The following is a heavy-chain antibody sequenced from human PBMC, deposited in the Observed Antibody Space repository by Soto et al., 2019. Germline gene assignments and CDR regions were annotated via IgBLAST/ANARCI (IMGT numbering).Heavy chain of an antibody. Sequence: QVHLVQSGAEVKKPGASVKVSCQGSGYAFTTYGITWVRQAPGQGLEWMGWISAHNGNTNYAQKRQGRVTVTRDTSTSTAYMELRSLRYEDTVVYYCARGRYGDYWGQGALVTVSS. CDR3: ARGRYGDY. CDR2: ISAHNGNT. D-gene: IGHD1-1*01. V-gene: IGHV1-18*01. CDR1: GYAFTTYG. J-gene: IGHJ4*02.